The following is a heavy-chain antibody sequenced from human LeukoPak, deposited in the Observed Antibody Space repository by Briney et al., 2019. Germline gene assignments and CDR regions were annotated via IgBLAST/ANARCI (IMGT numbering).Heavy chain of an antibody. CDR2: ISYDGSNK. CDR1: GFTFSSYA. V-gene: IGHV3-30*04. Sequence: GGSLRLSCAASGFTFSSYAMHWVRQAPGKGLEWVAVISYDGSNKYYADSVKGRFTISRDNSKNTLYLQMNSLRAEDTAFYYCARNHLSGYDRGGDCWGQGTLVTVSS. CDR3: ARNHLSGYDRGGDC. D-gene: IGHD5-12*01. J-gene: IGHJ4*02.